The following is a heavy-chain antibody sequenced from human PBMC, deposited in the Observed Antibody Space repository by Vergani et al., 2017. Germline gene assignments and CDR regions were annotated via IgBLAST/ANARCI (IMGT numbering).Heavy chain of an antibody. CDR3: ARAAYCSSTSCRRDFDC. Sequence: QVQLQESGPGLVKPSQTLSLTCAVYGGSFSGYYWSWIRQPPGKGLEWIGEINHSGSTNYNPSLKSRVTISVDTSKNQFSLKLSSVTAADTAVYYCARAAYCSSTSCRRDFDCWGQGTLVTVSS. J-gene: IGHJ4*02. CDR2: INHSGST. CDR1: GGSFSGYY. D-gene: IGHD2-2*01. V-gene: IGHV4-34*09.